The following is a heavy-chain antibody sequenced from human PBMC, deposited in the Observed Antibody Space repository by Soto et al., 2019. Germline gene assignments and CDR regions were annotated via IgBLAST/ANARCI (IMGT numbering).Heavy chain of an antibody. CDR3: ARQGSRAFDI. D-gene: IGHD2-15*01. CDR1: DGYISTSVYN. Sequence: SKTLSLTCTVFDGYISTSVYNWGWIRQPPGRGMEWMANIYYSGSAYYNPSLKSRVSTSVDTSKNQFSLKLRSVTAADTAVYYCARQGSRAFDIWGQATMVT. CDR2: IYYSGSA. V-gene: IGHV4-39*01. J-gene: IGHJ3*02.